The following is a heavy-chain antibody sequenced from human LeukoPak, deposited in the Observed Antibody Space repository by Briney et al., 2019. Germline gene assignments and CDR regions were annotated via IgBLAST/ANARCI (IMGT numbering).Heavy chain of an antibody. CDR2: IYHSGST. V-gene: IGHV4-30-2*01. D-gene: IGHD3-22*01. CDR1: GGSISSGGYY. Sequence: SQTLSLTCTVSGGSISSGGYYWSWIRQPPGKGLEWIGYIYHSGSTYYNPSLKSRVTISVDTSKNQFSLKLSSVTAADTAVYFCARQGFYNDNGGYSYFDYWGQGTLVTVSS. CDR3: ARQGFYNDNGGYSYFDY. J-gene: IGHJ4*02.